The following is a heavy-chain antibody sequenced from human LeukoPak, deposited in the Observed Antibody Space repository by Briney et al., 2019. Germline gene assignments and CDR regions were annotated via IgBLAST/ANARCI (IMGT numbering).Heavy chain of an antibody. V-gene: IGHV1-18*01. CDR2: ISAYNGNT. Sequence: ASVKVSCKASGYTFTSYGISWVRQAPGQGLEWMGWISAYNGNTNYAQKLQGRVTMTTDTSTSTAYMEPRSLRSDDTAVYYCAREGTVTNYYYYYYMDVWGKGTTVTVSS. D-gene: IGHD4-17*01. J-gene: IGHJ6*03. CDR3: AREGTVTNYYYYYYMDV. CDR1: GYTFTSYG.